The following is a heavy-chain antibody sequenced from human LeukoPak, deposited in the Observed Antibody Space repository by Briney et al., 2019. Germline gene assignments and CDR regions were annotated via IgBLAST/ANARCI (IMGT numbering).Heavy chain of an antibody. V-gene: IGHV1-2*02. CDR1: GYTFTGYY. CDR2: INPNSGGT. D-gene: IGHD3-22*01. CDR3: AREHSSGYYFDAFDI. J-gene: IGHJ3*02. Sequence: ASVKVSCKASGYTFTGYYMHWVRQAPGQGLEWMGWINPNSGGTNYAQKFQGRVTMTRDTSISTAYMELSRLRSDDTAVYYCAREHSSGYYFDAFDIWGRGTMVTVSS.